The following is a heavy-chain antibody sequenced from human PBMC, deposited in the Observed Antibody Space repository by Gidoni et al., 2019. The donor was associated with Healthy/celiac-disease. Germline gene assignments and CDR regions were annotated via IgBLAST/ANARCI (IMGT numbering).Heavy chain of an antibody. CDR3: ARHKVAARYYYGMDV. J-gene: IGHJ6*02. CDR2: IYYSGST. D-gene: IGHD6-6*01. V-gene: IGHV4-39*01. Sequence: QLQLQVSVPGLVKPSETLSLTCTVPGCFISSSSYYWGWIRQPPGKGLDWIGSIYYSGSTYYNPSLKSRVTISVDTSKNQFSLKLSSVTAADTAVYYCARHKVAARYYYGMDVWGQGTTVTVSS. CDR1: GCFISSSSYY.